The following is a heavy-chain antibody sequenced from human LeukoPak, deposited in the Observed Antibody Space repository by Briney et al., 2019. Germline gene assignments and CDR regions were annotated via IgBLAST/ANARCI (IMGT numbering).Heavy chain of an antibody. CDR3: ARVGSRRKLDY. CDR2: INPNSGGT. CDR1: GYTFTGYY. J-gene: IGHJ4*02. Sequence: ASVKVSCKASGYTFTGYYMHWVRQAPGQGLEWMGWINPNSGGTNYALKFQGRVTMTRDTSISTAYMELSRLRSDDTAVYYCARVGSRRKLDYWGQGTLVTVSS. V-gene: IGHV1-2*02.